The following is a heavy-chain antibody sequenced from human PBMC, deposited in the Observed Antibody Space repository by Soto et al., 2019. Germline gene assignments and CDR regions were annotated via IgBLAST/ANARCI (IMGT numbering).Heavy chain of an antibody. V-gene: IGHV1-69*19. CDR1: GGTFNTYA. CDR2: ISPMFGAA. CDR3: AREVQVHTPAFVY. J-gene: IGHJ4*02. Sequence: QVQLVQSGAEMKKPGSSVKVSCQSSGGTFNTYAMNWVRQAPGQGPEWMGDISPMFGAANYAPKFQGRVTITADESTGTSYMQVSSVTSEDTALYFCAREVQVHTPAFVYWGQGTRVTVSS. D-gene: IGHD3-10*01.